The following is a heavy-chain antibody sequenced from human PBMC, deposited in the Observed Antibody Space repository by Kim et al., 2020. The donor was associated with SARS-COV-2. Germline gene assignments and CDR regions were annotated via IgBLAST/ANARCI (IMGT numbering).Heavy chain of an antibody. J-gene: IGHJ6*02. CDR1: GGSISSGGYY. Sequence: SETLSLTCTVSGGSISSGGYYWSWIRQHPGKGLEWIGYIYYSGSTYYNPSLKSRVTISVDTSKNQFSLKLSSVTAADTAVYYCARELPPTTEPTSYYGMDVWGQGTTVTVSS. D-gene: IGHD2-2*01. CDR2: IYYSGST. V-gene: IGHV4-31*03. CDR3: ARELPPTTEPTSYYGMDV.